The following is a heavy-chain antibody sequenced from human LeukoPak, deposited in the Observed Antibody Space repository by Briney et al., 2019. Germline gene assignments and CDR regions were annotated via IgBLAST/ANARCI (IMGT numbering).Heavy chain of an antibody. CDR1: GGSISSGSYY. Sequence: PSETLSLTCTVSGGSISSGSYYWSWIRQPAGKGLEWIGRIYTSGSTNYNPSLKSRVTISVDTSENQFSLKLSSVTAADTAVYYCARDTVTHGLGYWGQGTLVTVSS. D-gene: IGHD4-17*01. J-gene: IGHJ4*02. V-gene: IGHV4-61*02. CDR3: ARDTVTHGLGY. CDR2: IYTSGST.